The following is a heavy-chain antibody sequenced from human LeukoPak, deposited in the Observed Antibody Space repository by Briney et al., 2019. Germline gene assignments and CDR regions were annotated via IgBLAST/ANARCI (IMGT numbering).Heavy chain of an antibody. V-gene: IGHV4-34*01. CDR2: INHSGST. CDR1: GGSFSGYF. Sequence: SETLSLTCAVYGGSFSGYFWTWIRQPPGKGLEWIGEINHSGSTNYNPSLKSRVTISVDSSKNQFSLKLSSVTAADTAVYYCARTTEGGYTYDYFYYYYMDVWGKGTTVTISS. CDR3: ARTTEGGYTYDYFYYYYMDV. D-gene: IGHD5-18*01. J-gene: IGHJ6*03.